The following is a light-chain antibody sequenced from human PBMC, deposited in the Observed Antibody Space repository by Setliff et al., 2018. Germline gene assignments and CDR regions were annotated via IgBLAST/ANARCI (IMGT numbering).Light chain of an antibody. J-gene: IGLJ1*01. V-gene: IGLV2-8*01. CDR3: SSYAGSNNDV. CDR2: EVS. Sequence: SVLAQPPSASGSPGQSVTISCTGTSSDVGGYNYVSWYQQHPGKAPKLMIYEVSTRPSGVPDRFSGSKSGNTASLTVSGLQAEDEADYYCSSYAGSNNDVFGTGTKVTVL. CDR1: SSDVGGYNY.